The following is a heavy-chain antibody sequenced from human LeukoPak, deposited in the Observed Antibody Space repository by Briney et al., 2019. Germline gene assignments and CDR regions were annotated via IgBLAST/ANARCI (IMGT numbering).Heavy chain of an antibody. V-gene: IGHV3-23*01. J-gene: IGHJ6*02. CDR2: VSGSGGYK. D-gene: IGHD3-16*02. Sequence: GGSLRLSCVVSGFTLSSYSMSWVRQAPGKGPEWVSGVSGSGGYKYYAESVKGRFIISRDNSKSTLYLQMSSLRVEDTAVYYCAKDPYSYGPRDYYYYGMDVRGQGTTVTVAS. CDR3: AKDPYSYGPRDYYYYGMDV. CDR1: GFTLSSYS.